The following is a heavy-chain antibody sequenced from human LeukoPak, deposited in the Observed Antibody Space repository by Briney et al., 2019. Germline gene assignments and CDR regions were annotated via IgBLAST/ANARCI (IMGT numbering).Heavy chain of an antibody. J-gene: IGHJ5*02. D-gene: IGHD2-21*02. CDR1: GASITGHF. Sequence: PSETLSLTCTVSGASITGHFWNWIRHPPRKGLEWIGYIYYSGGNYYNPSLESRVTIPVETSKSQFSLKLSSVTAADTAVYYCARRIVSVPAIQHGHWLDPWGQGTLVTVSS. CDR3: ARRIVSVPAIQHGHWLDP. CDR2: IYYSGGN. V-gene: IGHV4-59*08.